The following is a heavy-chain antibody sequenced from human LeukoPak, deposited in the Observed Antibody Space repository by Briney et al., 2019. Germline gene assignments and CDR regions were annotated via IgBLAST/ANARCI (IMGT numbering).Heavy chain of an antibody. CDR1: GFTFSSYS. V-gene: IGHV3-21*04. CDR3: ARDQLGAVLYFDY. Sequence: PGGSLRLSCAASGFTFSSYSMNWVRQAPGKGLEWVSSISSSSNYIYYADSVKGRFTISRDNAKNSLNLQMNSLRAEDTAVYYCARDQLGAVLYFDYWGQGALVTVSS. J-gene: IGHJ4*02. CDR2: ISSSSNYI. D-gene: IGHD1-1*01.